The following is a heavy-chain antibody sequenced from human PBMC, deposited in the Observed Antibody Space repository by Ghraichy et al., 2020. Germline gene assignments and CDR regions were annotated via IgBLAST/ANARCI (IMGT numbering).Heavy chain of an antibody. D-gene: IGHD6-13*01. Sequence: SQTLSLTCTVSGGSISSYYWSWIRQPPGKGLEWIGYIYYSGSTNYNPSLKSRVTISVDTSKNQFSLKLSSVTAADTAVYYCARMYSSSWYGNYYYGMDVWGQGTTVTVSS. CDR2: IYYSGST. CDR1: GGSISSYY. CDR3: ARMYSSSWYGNYYYGMDV. V-gene: IGHV4-59*01. J-gene: IGHJ6*02.